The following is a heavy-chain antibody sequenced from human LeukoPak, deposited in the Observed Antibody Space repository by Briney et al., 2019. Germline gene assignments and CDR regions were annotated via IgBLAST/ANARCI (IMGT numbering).Heavy chain of an antibody. V-gene: IGHV3-33*06. CDR1: GFTFSNYG. CDR3: AKVGKTNAGFDY. CDR2: IWYDGSNK. Sequence: GGSLRLSCAASGFTFSNYGMHWVRQAPGKGLEWVAVIWYDGSNKYYADSVKGRFTISRDNSKNTLYLQMNSLRAEDTAVYYCAKVGKTNAGFDYWGQGTLVTVSS. D-gene: IGHD1-14*01. J-gene: IGHJ4*02.